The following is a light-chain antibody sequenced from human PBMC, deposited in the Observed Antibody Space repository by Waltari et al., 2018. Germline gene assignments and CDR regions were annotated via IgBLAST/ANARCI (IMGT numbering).Light chain of an antibody. V-gene: IGLV1-44*01. Sequence: QSVLTQPPSASGTPGQRVTIPCSGSSSNIGSNTVHWYQQLPGTAPKLLIYSNNQRPSGVPDRFSGSKSGTSASLAISGLQSEDEADYYCAAWDDSLNGLYVFGTGTKVTVL. CDR3: AAWDDSLNGLYV. J-gene: IGLJ1*01. CDR2: SNN. CDR1: SSNIGSNT.